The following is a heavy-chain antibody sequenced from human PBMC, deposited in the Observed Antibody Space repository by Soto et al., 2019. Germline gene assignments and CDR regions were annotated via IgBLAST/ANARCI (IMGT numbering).Heavy chain of an antibody. CDR2: ISYDGSNK. V-gene: IGHV3-30*18. J-gene: IGHJ4*02. CDR1: GFTFSSYG. Sequence: QVQLVESGGGVVQPGRSLRLSCAASGFTFSSYGMHWVRQAPGKGLEWVAVISYDGSNKYYADSVKGRFTISRDNSKNTLYLQMNGRRAEDTALYYWAKGGGGVASGSRDYWGQGTLVTVSS. CDR3: AKGGGGVASGSRDY. D-gene: IGHD1-26*01.